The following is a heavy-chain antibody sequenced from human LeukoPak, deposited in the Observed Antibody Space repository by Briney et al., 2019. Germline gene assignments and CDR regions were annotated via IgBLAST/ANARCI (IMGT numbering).Heavy chain of an antibody. V-gene: IGHV1-18*01. J-gene: IGHJ4*01. CDR1: GYTFTSYG. Sequence: ASVKVSCKASGYTFTSYGISWVRQAPGQGLEWMGWISAYNGNTNYAQKLQGRVTMTTDTSTSTAYMELRSLRSDDTAVYYCARGRRILGGPENAGDFFDYWGQGSLVTVSS. CDR3: ARGRRILGGPENAGDFFDY. CDR2: ISAYNGNT. D-gene: IGHD3-16*01.